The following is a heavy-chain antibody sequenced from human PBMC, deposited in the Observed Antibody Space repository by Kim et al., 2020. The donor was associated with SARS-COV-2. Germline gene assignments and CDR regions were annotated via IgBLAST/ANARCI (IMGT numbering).Heavy chain of an antibody. CDR3: ARGEVLYCTNGVCYTKPTYSSSWDFDY. J-gene: IGHJ4*02. CDR2: ISYDGSNK. Sequence: GGSLRLSCAASGFTFSSYAMHWVRQAPGKGLEWVAVISYDGSNKYYADSVKGRFTISRDNSKNTLYLQMNSLRAEDTAVYYCARGEVLYCTNGVCYTKPTYSSSWDFDYWGQGTLVTVSS. D-gene: IGHD2-8*01. CDR1: GFTFSSYA. V-gene: IGHV3-30-3*01.